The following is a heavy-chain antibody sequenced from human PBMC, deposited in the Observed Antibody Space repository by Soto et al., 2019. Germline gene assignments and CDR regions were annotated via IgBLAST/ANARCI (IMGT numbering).Heavy chain of an antibody. CDR3: ARGSRNRYLTGYYI. CDR2: INPNSGGT. V-gene: IGHV1-2*04. Sequence: GASVKVSCKASGYTFTGYYMHWVRQAPGQGLEWMGWINPNSGGTNYAQKFQGWVTMTRNTSISTAYMELSSLRSEDTAVYYCARGSRNRYLTGYYIWGQGTLVTVSS. CDR1: GYTFTGYY. J-gene: IGHJ4*02. D-gene: IGHD3-9*01.